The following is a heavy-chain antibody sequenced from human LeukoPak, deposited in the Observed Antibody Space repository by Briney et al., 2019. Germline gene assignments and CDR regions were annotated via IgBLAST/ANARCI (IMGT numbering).Heavy chain of an antibody. D-gene: IGHD2-2*03. CDR3: ARVGDRSGNGYSH. V-gene: IGHV3-64*01. Sequence: GGSLRLSCAASGFTISRSSMHWVRQAPGKGLEFVSAISRSGGNTYYANSLKGRFTISRDTSKNTLYLQVGSLRVEDMAVYYCARVGDRSGNGYSHWGQGTLVTVSS. CDR2: ISRSGGNT. J-gene: IGHJ4*02. CDR1: GFTISRSS.